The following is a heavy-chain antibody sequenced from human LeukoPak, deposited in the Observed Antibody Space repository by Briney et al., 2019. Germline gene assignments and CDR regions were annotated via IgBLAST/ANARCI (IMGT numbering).Heavy chain of an antibody. D-gene: IGHD1-26*01. CDR1: GYTFTDYY. J-gene: IGHJ4*02. Sequence: GASVKVPCKASGYTFTDYYIHWVRQAPGQGLEWMGWINPNSGGTNYAQNFQGRVTMTRDTYITTAYMDLSRLRLADTAVYYCAVGRRTDFDYWGEGTLVTVSS. CDR2: INPNSGGT. CDR3: AVGRRTDFDY. V-gene: IGHV1-2*02.